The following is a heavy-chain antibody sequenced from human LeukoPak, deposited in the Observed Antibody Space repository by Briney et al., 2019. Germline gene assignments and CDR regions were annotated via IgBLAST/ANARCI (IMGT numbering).Heavy chain of an antibody. D-gene: IGHD3-22*01. Sequence: SETLSLTCTVSGGSVSSSTWSWIRQPPGKGLEWIGYIYHSGSTYYNPSLKSRVTISVDRSKNQFSLKLSSVTAADTAVYYCARENYYDSSGYYTGLDYWGQGTLVTVSS. J-gene: IGHJ4*02. CDR3: ARENYYDSSGYYTGLDY. CDR2: IYHSGST. CDR1: GGSVSSST. V-gene: IGHV4-59*02.